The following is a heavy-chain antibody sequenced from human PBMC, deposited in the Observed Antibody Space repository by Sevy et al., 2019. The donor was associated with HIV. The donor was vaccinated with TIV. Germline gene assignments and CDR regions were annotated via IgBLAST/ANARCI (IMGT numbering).Heavy chain of an antibody. CDR1: GFTFSNYA. J-gene: IGHJ4*02. V-gene: IGHV3-33*01. Sequence: GGSLRLSCAATGFTFSNYAMHWVRQAPGKGMEWVAIIWSDGAYQYHGDSVKGRFTISRDNSKNTLYLQMNNVRVEDTAVYYCARGGYYYDNAAYYALDSWGQVTLVTVSS. D-gene: IGHD3-22*01. CDR2: IWSDGAYQ. CDR3: ARGGYYYDNAAYYALDS.